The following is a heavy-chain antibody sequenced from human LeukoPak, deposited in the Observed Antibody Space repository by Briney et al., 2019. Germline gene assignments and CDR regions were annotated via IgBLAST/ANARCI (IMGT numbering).Heavy chain of an antibody. CDR1: GLTFSSYG. J-gene: IGHJ3*02. CDR3: AKGERVLLWFGELLYHYDAFDI. D-gene: IGHD3-10*01. V-gene: IGHV3-30*02. CDR2: IRYDGSNK. Sequence: GGSLRLSCAASGLTFSSYGMHWVRQAPGKGLEWVAFIRYDGSNKYYADSVKGRFTISRDNSKNTLYLQMNSLRAEDTAVYYCAKGERVLLWFGELLYHYDAFDIWGQGTMVTVSS.